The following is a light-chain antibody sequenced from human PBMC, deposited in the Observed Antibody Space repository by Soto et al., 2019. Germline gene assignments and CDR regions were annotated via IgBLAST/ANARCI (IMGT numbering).Light chain of an antibody. CDR1: QKIRNL. CDR2: DAS. J-gene: IGKJ5*01. CDR3: QQYYTYAT. V-gene: IGKV1-5*01. Sequence: DIQLTQSSSTLSAAVGDSVTITFRASQKIRNLLAWYQQKPGRAPKPLIFDASTLRTGVPSRFSGSGSGSEFNFTITGLQPDDFATYFCQQYYTYATFGHGTRLEIK.